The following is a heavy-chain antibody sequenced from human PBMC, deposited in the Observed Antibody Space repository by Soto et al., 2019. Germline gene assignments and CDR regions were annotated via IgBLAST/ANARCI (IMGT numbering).Heavy chain of an antibody. D-gene: IGHD4-17*01. Sequence: ESGGGLVQPGGSLRLSCAASGFTFSSDWMSWVRQAPGKGLEWVANIKQDGSEKYYVDSVKGRFTISRDNAKNSLYLQMNSLRAEDTAVYYCARDSRTVTRPFWGQGTLVTVSS. V-gene: IGHV3-7*01. J-gene: IGHJ4*02. CDR2: IKQDGSEK. CDR3: ARDSRTVTRPF. CDR1: GFTFSSDW.